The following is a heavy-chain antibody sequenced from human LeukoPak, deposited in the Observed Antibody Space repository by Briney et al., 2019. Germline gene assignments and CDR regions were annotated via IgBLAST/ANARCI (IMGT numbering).Heavy chain of an antibody. V-gene: IGHV1-2*02. CDR3: ARTYYYGSGSYSSPTAFDI. J-gene: IGHJ3*02. Sequence: ASVKVSCKASGYTFTGYYMHWVRQAPGQGLEWMGWINPNSGGTNYAQKLQGRVTMTTDTSTSTAYMELRSLRSDDTAVYYCARTYYYGSGSYSSPTAFDIWGQGTMVTVSS. CDR1: GYTFTGYY. D-gene: IGHD3-10*01. CDR2: INPNSGGT.